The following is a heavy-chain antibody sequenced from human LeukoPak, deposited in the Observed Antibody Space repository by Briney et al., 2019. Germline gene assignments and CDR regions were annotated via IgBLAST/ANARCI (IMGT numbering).Heavy chain of an antibody. CDR1: GFTFSNAW. CDR2: IKSKTDGGTT. J-gene: IGHJ4*02. V-gene: IGHV3-15*01. Sequence: GGSLRLSCAASGFTFSNAWMSWVRQAPGKGLEWVGRIKSKTDGGTTDYAAPVKGRFTISRDDSKNTLYLQMNSLKTEDTAVYYCTTDLSQRAAAPPDYWGQGTLVTVSS. D-gene: IGHD6-13*01. CDR3: TTDLSQRAAAPPDY.